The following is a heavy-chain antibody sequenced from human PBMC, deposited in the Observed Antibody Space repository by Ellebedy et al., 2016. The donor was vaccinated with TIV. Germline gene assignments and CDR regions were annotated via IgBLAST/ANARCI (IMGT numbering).Heavy chain of an antibody. J-gene: IGHJ4*02. D-gene: IGHD6-19*01. V-gene: IGHV3-23*01. Sequence: PGGSLRLSCAASGFTFSSHAMSWVRQAPGKGLEWVSVISTNDDATYYADTVKGRFTISRDNSKNTVYLQMNRLRAEDTALYYCARATRVAGSPNSLIDYWGQGILVTVAS. CDR3: ARATRVAGSPNSLIDY. CDR1: GFTFSSHA. CDR2: ISTNDDAT.